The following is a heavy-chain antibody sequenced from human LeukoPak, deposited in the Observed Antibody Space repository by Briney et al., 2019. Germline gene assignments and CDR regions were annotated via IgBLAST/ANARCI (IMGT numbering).Heavy chain of an antibody. CDR2: INPNSGGT. Sequence: ASVKVSCKASGYTFTGYYMHWVRQAPGQGLEWMGWINPNSGGTNYAQKFQGRVTMTRDTSIITAYMELSRLRSADSAVSYCARLWVTGPHIDYWGQGTLVTVSS. CDR3: ARLWVTGPHIDY. CDR1: GYTFTGYY. J-gene: IGHJ4*02. V-gene: IGHV1-2*02. D-gene: IGHD5-18*01.